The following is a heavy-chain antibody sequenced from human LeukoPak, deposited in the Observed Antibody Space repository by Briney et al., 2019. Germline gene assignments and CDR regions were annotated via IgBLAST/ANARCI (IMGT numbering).Heavy chain of an antibody. CDR3: AKGVWPYCSGGSCYIDY. D-gene: IGHD2-15*01. V-gene: IGHV3-30-3*01. Sequence: GGSLRLSCAASGFTFRTHLMHWVRQAPGKGLEWVAVTSHDGGNQDYTDSVKGRFTISRDNSKNTLYLQMNSLRAEDTAVYYCAKGVWPYCSGGSCYIDYWGQGTLVTVSS. CDR1: GFTFRTHL. J-gene: IGHJ4*02. CDR2: TSHDGGNQ.